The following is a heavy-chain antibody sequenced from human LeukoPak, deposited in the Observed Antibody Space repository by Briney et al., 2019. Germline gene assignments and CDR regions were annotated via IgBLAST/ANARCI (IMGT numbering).Heavy chain of an antibody. CDR1: GFTFSSYS. CDR2: ISSSSYI. Sequence: PGGSLRLSCAASGFTFSSYSMNWVRQAPGKGLEWVSSISSSSYIYYANSVKGRFTISRDNAKNSLYLQMNSLRAEDTAVYYCARQREDAFDTWGQGTMVTVSS. V-gene: IGHV3-21*01. CDR3: ARQREDAFDT. J-gene: IGHJ3*02. D-gene: IGHD1-26*01.